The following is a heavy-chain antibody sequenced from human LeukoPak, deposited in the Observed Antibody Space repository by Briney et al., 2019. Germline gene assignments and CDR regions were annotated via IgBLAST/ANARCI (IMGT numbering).Heavy chain of an antibody. Sequence: PGGSLRLSCAASGFTFSSYSMNWVRQAPGKGLEWVSYISSSSSTIYYADSVKGRFTISRDNAKNSLYLQMNSLRAEDTAVYFCARDLFSGSYNGVNYWGQGTLVTVSS. CDR2: ISSSSSTI. CDR3: ARDLFSGSYNGVNY. J-gene: IGHJ4*02. D-gene: IGHD1-26*01. V-gene: IGHV3-48*01. CDR1: GFTFSSYS.